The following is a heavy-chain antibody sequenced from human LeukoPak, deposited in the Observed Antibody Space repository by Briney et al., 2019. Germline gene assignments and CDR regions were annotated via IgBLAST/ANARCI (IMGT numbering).Heavy chain of an antibody. CDR2: IGTAGDT. Sequence: GGSLRLFCAASGFTFSSHDMHWVRQATGKGLEWVSAIGTAGDTYYPGSVKGRFTISRENAKNSLYLQTNSLRAGDTAVYYCARAASGSEVRYYYCYYYMDVWGKGTTVTVSS. CDR1: GFTFSSHD. J-gene: IGHJ6*03. CDR3: ARAASGSEVRYYYCYYYMDV. D-gene: IGHD6-19*01. V-gene: IGHV3-13*01.